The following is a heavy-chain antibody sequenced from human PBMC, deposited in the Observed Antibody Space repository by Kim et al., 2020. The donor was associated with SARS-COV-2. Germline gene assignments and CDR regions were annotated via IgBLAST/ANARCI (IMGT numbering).Heavy chain of an antibody. V-gene: IGHV3-30*01. D-gene: IGHD3-10*01. CDR3: ARERGLVVTMVQGAADY. Sequence: VKGRFTISRDNSKNTLYLETNSLRAEDTAVYYCARERGLVVTMVQGAADYWGQGTLVTGSS. J-gene: IGHJ4*02.